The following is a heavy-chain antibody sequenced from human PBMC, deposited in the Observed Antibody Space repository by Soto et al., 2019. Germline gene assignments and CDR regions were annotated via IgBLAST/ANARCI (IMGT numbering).Heavy chain of an antibody. Sequence: GGSLRLSCAASGFTFSSYGMHWVRQAPGKGLEWVAVIWYDGSNKYYADSVKGRFTISRDNSKNTLYLQMNSLRAEDTAVYYCAIDRNEYYYCCTGMDVWGQGTTVTVSS. CDR2: IWYDGSNK. CDR1: GFTFSSYG. V-gene: IGHV3-33*03. J-gene: IGHJ6*02. CDR3: AIDRNEYYYCCTGMDV.